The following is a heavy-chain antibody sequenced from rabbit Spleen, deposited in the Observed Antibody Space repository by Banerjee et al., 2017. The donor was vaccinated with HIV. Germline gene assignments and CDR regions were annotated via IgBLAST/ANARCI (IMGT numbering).Heavy chain of an antibody. Sequence: QEQLTETGGGLVQPGGSLTLSCKASGIDFTNYYITWVRQAPGKGLEWIACIVGGSSDITYYASWAKGRFAISKTSSTTVTLQMTSLTAADTATYFCARWAGDTTYGYTGWNLWGQGTLVTVS. D-gene: IGHD6-1*01. CDR3: ARWAGDTTYGYTGWNL. CDR1: GIDFTNYY. J-gene: IGHJ4*01. CDR2: IVGGSSDIT. V-gene: IGHV1S45*01.